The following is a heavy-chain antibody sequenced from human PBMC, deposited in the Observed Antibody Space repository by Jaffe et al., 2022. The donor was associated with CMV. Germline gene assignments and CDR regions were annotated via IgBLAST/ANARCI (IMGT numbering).Heavy chain of an antibody. V-gene: IGHV4-59*01. CDR1: GGSISSYY. Sequence: QVQLQESGPGLVKPSETLSLTCTVSGGSISSYYWSWIRQPPGKGLEWIGYIYYNGNTNYNPSLKSRVTISLDTSKNQFSLRLSSVTAADTAVYYCAREGYYDSSGYYQHDAFDIWGQGTMVTVSS. CDR2: IYYNGNT. D-gene: IGHD3-22*01. CDR3: AREGYYDSSGYYQHDAFDI. J-gene: IGHJ3*02.